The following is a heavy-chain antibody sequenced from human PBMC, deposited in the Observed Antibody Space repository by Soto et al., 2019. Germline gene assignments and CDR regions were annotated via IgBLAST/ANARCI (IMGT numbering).Heavy chain of an antibody. CDR1: GGSISSSSYY. Sequence: PSETLSVTWTVLGGSISSSSYYWGLIRQPPGKGLEWIGSIYYSGSTYYNPSLKSRVTISVDTSKNQFSLKLSSVTAADTAVYYCFYSSSGKGYFDYWGQGTLVTVSS. CDR3: FYSSSGKGYFDY. V-gene: IGHV4-39*01. D-gene: IGHD6-6*01. J-gene: IGHJ4*02. CDR2: IYYSGST.